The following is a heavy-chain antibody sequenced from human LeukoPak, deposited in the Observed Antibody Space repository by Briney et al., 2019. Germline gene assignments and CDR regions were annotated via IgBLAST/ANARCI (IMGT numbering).Heavy chain of an antibody. Sequence: SETLSLTCAVYGGSFSGYYWSWIRQPPGKGLEWIGEINHSGSTNYNPSLKSRVTISVDTSKNQFSLKLSSVTAADTAVYYCAGHRVYSSSFGYWGQGTLVTVSS. CDR3: AGHRVYSSSFGY. CDR1: GGSFSGYY. J-gene: IGHJ4*02. D-gene: IGHD6-6*01. V-gene: IGHV4-34*01. CDR2: INHSGST.